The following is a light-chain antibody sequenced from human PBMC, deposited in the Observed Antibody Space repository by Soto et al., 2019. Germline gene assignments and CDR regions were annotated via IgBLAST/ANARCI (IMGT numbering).Light chain of an antibody. CDR2: AAS. V-gene: IGKV1-27*01. Sequence: DIQMPQSPSSLSASVGDRVTINCRPSQGISNYVAWYQQKPGKVPKLLIDAASSLQSGVPSRSSGSGSGTDFTLTISSLQPEDVATYYCQKYNSAPLFGGGTKVDIK. CDR1: QGISNY. CDR3: QKYNSAPL. J-gene: IGKJ4*01.